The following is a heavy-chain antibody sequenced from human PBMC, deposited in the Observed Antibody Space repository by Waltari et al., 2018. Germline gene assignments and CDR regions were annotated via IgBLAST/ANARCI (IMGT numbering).Heavy chain of an antibody. J-gene: IGHJ3*02. CDR3: ARNQRGWFDAFDI. CDR1: GGSISSSSYF. D-gene: IGHD6-19*01. Sequence: QLQLQESGPGLLKPSETLSLTCTVSGGSISSSSYFWGWIRQPPGKGLEWIGNIYYSGTTYYNSSLKSRVSIFLDTSKKQFFLRLTSVTAADTAIYFCARNQRGWFDAFDIWGQGTAVTVSS. V-gene: IGHV4-39*07. CDR2: IYYSGTT.